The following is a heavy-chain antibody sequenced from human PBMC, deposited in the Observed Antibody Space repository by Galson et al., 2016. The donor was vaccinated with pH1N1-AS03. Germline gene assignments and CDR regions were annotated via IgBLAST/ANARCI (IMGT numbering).Heavy chain of an antibody. D-gene: IGHD3-10*01. CDR1: GFTFSSYP. CDR3: ARQIETGIWFLDY. J-gene: IGHJ4*02. Sequence: SLRLSCAGSGFTFSSYPMHWVRQAPGKGLEWVAVISYDASHIHYADSVKGQFTISRDNSRNTLYLQMNSLRPDDTAVYFCARQIETGIWFLDYWGQGTLVTVSS. V-gene: IGHV3-30*04. CDR2: ISYDASHI.